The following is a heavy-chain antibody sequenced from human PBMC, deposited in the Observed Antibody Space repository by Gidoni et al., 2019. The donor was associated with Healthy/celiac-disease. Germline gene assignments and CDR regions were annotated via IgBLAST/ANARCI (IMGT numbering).Heavy chain of an antibody. V-gene: IGHV4-34*01. CDR2: INHSGST. CDR1: GGSFSGYY. Sequence: QVQLQQWGAGLLTPSETLSLTCAVYGGSFSGYYWSWIRQPPGKGLEWIGEINHSGSTNYNPSLKSRVTISVDTSKNQFSLKLSSVTAADTAVYYCARWVYSSSWYGVDYWGQGTLVTVSS. J-gene: IGHJ4*02. CDR3: ARWVYSSSWYGVDY. D-gene: IGHD6-13*01.